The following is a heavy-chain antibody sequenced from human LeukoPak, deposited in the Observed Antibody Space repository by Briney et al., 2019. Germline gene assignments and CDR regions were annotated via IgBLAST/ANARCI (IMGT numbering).Heavy chain of an antibody. D-gene: IGHD4-17*01. CDR1: GFTFNNAW. J-gene: IGHJ4*02. CDR3: SKGAYGDYYFDC. CDR2: IKSKTDGGTT. V-gene: IGHV3-15*01. Sequence: GGSLRLSCTASGFTFNNAWMTWVRQAPGKGLEWVGRIKSKTDGGTTDYAASVKGRFTISRDDSKNMLYLQMNSLETEDSALHYCSKGAYGDYYFDCWGQGTLVSVSS.